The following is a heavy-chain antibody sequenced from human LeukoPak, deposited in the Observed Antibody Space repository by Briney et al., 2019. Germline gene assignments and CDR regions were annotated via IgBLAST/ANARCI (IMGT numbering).Heavy chain of an antibody. Sequence: GGSLRLSCAASGFTFSSYAMTWVRQAAGKGLEWVSAISGNGGGTYYADSVKGRFTISRDNSKNTLSLQMSSLRAEDTAVYYCARTKGGSGSYGDYWGQGTLVTVPS. D-gene: IGHD3-10*01. J-gene: IGHJ4*02. CDR3: ARTKGGSGSYGDY. CDR2: ISGNGGGT. CDR1: GFTFSSYA. V-gene: IGHV3-23*01.